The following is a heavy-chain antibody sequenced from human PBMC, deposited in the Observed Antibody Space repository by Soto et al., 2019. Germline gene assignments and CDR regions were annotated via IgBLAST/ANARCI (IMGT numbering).Heavy chain of an antibody. CDR1: GGSISSGGYS. Sequence: PSETLSLTCAVSGGSISSGGYSWNWIRQPPGKGLEWIASIHDSGTTNYNPSLGSRVTISLDASRSQFSLELSSVTAADTAAYYCARLGRLTSSGNPFAFWGQGILVTVSS. CDR2: IHDSGTT. CDR3: ARLGRLTSSGNPFAF. V-gene: IGHV4-61*08. D-gene: IGHD3-9*01. J-gene: IGHJ4*02.